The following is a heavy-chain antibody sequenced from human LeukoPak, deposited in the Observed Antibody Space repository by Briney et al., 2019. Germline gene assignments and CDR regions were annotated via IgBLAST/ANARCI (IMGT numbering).Heavy chain of an antibody. CDR3: ARDLDSSGYYYAY. Sequence: GRSLRLSCAAAGFTFSSFAMHWVSQAPGNGLEWVAVISIDGSDKYYAEAVKGRFTISRDNSENTVYLQMNSLRAEDTAVYYCARDLDSSGYYYAYWGQGSLVTVSS. CDR1: GFTFSSFA. CDR2: ISIDGSDK. J-gene: IGHJ4*02. D-gene: IGHD3-22*01. V-gene: IGHV3-30*04.